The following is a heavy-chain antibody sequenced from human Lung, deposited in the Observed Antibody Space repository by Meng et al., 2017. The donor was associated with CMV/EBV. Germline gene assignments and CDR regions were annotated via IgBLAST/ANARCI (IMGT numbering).Heavy chain of an antibody. CDR3: ARATTLVRGYVVPYYYVMDA. D-gene: IGHD3-10*01. CDR1: IFSHRSYY. V-gene: IGHV4-59*01. Sequence: SXTLSLXCTVSIFSHRSYYWSRVRLPPGKGLEWIAYIYRSGTTNYNPSFKSRVSISLDRSNNRLSPELESVTAADTAIYYCARATTLVRGYVVPYYYVMDAWGQGTXVTVSS. CDR2: IYRSGTT. J-gene: IGHJ6*02.